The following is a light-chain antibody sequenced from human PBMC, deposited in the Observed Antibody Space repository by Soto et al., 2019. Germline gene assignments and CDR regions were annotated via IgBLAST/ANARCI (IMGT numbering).Light chain of an antibody. V-gene: IGLV2-14*03. Sequence: QSVLTQPAFVSGSPGQSITISCTGTSSDVGGYNYVSWYQHHPGKAPKLMIFDVSNRPSGVSNRFSGSKSGNTASLTISGLQPEDEADYYCSSYTTSNTRQIVFGTGT. J-gene: IGLJ1*01. CDR2: DVS. CDR1: SSDVGGYNY. CDR3: SSYTTSNTRQIV.